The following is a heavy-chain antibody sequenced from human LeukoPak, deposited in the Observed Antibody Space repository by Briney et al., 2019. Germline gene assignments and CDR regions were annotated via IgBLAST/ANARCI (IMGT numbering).Heavy chain of an antibody. D-gene: IGHD2-2*01. Sequence: GGSLRLSCAASGFTFTSYAMSWVRQAPAKGLEWVSGISDGGDITSYADSVKGRVTISRDNSKNTLCLQMNSLRAEDTAVYYCAKDRLGSIPDAFDIWGQGTMVTVSS. CDR2: ISDGGDIT. V-gene: IGHV3-23*01. J-gene: IGHJ3*02. CDR1: GFTFTSYA. CDR3: AKDRLGSIPDAFDI.